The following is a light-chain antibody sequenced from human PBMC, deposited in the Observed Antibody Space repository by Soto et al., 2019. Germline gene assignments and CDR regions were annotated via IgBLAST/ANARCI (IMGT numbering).Light chain of an antibody. CDR2: GAS. CDR3: QEYGSSPWT. V-gene: IGKV3-20*01. CDR1: QSVSSNY. Sequence: EIVLTQSPGTLSLSPGERATLSCRASQSVSSNYLAWYQQKPGQAPRPLIYGASSRATGLQDRFSGSGAGTDFTLTISRLESEDFAVYYCQEYGSSPWTFGQGTKVEIK. J-gene: IGKJ1*01.